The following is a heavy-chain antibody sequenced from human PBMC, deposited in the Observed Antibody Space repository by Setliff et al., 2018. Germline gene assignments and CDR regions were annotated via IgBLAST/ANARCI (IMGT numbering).Heavy chain of an antibody. CDR3: ARSAWGSSGYYPYYFDY. Sequence: PGESLKISCKGSGYSFTTYWIGWVRQMPGKGLEWMGIIYPGDSDTRYSPSFQGQVTISADKSISTAYLQLSSLKASDTAMYYCARSAWGSSGYYPYYFDYWGQGTLVTVSS. CDR1: GYSFTTYW. J-gene: IGHJ4*02. CDR2: IYPGDSDT. V-gene: IGHV5-51*01. D-gene: IGHD3-22*01.